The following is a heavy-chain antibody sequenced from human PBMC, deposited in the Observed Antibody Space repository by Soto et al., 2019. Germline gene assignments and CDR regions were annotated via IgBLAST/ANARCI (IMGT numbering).Heavy chain of an antibody. D-gene: IGHD6-19*01. CDR1: GGSISSSSYY. CDR3: ARLPYSSGGFYYYYMDV. Sequence: SETLSLTCTVSGGSISSSSYYWGWIRQPPGKGLEWIGSIYYSGSTYYNPSLKSRVTISVDTSKNQFSLKLSSVTAADTAVYYCARLPYSSGGFYYYYMDVWGKGTTVTVSS. CDR2: IYYSGST. V-gene: IGHV4-39*01. J-gene: IGHJ6*03.